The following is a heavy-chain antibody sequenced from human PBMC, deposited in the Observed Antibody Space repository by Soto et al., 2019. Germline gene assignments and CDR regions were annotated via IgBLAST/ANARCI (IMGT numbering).Heavy chain of an antibody. J-gene: IGHJ4*02. D-gene: IGHD3-22*01. CDR3: TTDLAYYYDSSGPNFDY. V-gene: IGHV3-15*07. CDR1: GFTFSNAW. Sequence: EVQLVESGGGLVKPGGSLRLSCAASGFTFSNAWMNWVRQAPGKGLEWVGRIKSKTDGGTTDYAAPVKGRFTISRDDSNNTLYLQMNSLKTEDTAVYYCTTDLAYYYDSSGPNFDYWGQGTLVTVSS. CDR2: IKSKTDGGTT.